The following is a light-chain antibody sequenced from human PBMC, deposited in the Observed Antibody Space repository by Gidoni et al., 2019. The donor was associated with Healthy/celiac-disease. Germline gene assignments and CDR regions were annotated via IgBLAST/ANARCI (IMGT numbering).Light chain of an antibody. Sequence: SYEMTQPPSVSVSPGQTASITCSGDKLGHKYASWYQQKPGQSPLLVIYQDNKRPSGIPERFSGSNSGNTATLTISGAQAMDEADYYCQAWDSSTYVVFGGGTKLTVL. CDR2: QDN. J-gene: IGLJ2*01. CDR1: KLGHKY. V-gene: IGLV3-1*01. CDR3: QAWDSSTYVV.